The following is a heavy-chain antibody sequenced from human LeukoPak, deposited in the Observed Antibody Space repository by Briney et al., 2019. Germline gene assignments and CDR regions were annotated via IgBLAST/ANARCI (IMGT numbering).Heavy chain of an antibody. D-gene: IGHD3-16*02. Sequence: GGSLRLSCAASGFTFSSYSMNWVRQAPGEGLEWVSSISGTSDYIYYADSLKGRFTISRDNAKNTLYLQMNSLRAEDTAVYYCARGPTYYDYVWGSYRYDCWGQGTLVTVSS. V-gene: IGHV3-21*01. CDR3: ARGPTYYDYVWGSYRYDC. J-gene: IGHJ4*02. CDR1: GFTFSSYS. CDR2: ISGTSDYI.